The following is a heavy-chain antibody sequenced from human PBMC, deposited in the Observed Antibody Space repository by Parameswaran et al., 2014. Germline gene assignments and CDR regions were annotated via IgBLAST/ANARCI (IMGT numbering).Heavy chain of an antibody. V-gene: IGHV3-33*08. CDR1: GFTFSSYG. CDR2: IWYDGSNK. J-gene: IGHJ4*02. Sequence: GGSLRLSCAASGFTFSSYGMHWVRQAPGKGLEWLAIIWYDGSNKYYADSVKGRFTISRDNSKNTVYLQMKSLRAEDTAVYYCARTGGPSRYFDYWGQGTLVTVSS. CDR3: ARTGGPSRYFDY. D-gene: IGHD2-15*01.